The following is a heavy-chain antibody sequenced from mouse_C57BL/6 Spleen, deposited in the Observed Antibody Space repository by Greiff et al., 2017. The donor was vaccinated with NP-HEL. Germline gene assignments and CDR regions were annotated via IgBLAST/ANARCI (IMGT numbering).Heavy chain of an antibody. D-gene: IGHD1-1*01. V-gene: IGHV1-69*01. CDR2: IDPSDSYT. CDR1: GYTFTSYW. CDR3: AGSPRVTVVAEDYAMDY. J-gene: IGHJ4*01. Sequence: QVQLQQPGAELVMPGASVKLSCKASGYTFTSYWMHWVKQRPGQGLEWIGEIDPSDSYTNYNQKFKGKSTLTVDKSSSTAYMQLSSLTSEDSAVYYCAGSPRVTVVAEDYAMDYWGQGTSVTVSS.